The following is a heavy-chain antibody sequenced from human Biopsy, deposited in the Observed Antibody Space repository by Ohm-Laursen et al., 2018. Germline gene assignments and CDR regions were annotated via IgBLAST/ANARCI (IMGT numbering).Heavy chain of an antibody. CDR3: ARDLYDFCGGCPFDP. CDR2: INGGGGST. J-gene: IGHJ5*02. V-gene: IGHV3-23*01. D-gene: IGHD3-3*01. CDR1: GFTFSGHA. Sequence: GSLRLSCTASGFTFSGHAMSWVRQAPGKGLECVSIINGGGGSTWYSDPVKGRFTISRDNSKNTLYLQMNSLRAEGTAMYYCARDLYDFCGGCPFDPWGQGTLVTVSP.